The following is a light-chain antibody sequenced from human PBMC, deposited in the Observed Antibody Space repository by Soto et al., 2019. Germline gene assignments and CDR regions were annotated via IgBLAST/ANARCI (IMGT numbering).Light chain of an antibody. J-gene: IGLJ2*01. Sequence: QSALTQPASVSGSPGQSITNSCTGTSSDVGGYNYVSWYQQHTGKAPKLMIYEVTNRPSGVSNRFSGSKSGNTASLTISGLQAEDEAEYYCSSYTRTKTLLFGGGTKLTVL. CDR1: SSDVGGYNY. CDR2: EVT. CDR3: SSYTRTKTLL. V-gene: IGLV2-14*01.